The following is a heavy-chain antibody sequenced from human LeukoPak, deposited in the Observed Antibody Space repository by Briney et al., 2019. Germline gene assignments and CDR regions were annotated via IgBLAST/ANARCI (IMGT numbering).Heavy chain of an antibody. CDR1: GGTFSSYA. Sequence: SVKVSCKTSGGTFSSYAISWVRQAPGQGLEWMGRIIPILGIANYAQKFQGRVTITADKSTSTAYMELSSLRSEDTAVYYCARDQEAVADPGAFDIWGQGTMVTVSS. CDR3: ARDQEAVADPGAFDI. V-gene: IGHV1-69*04. D-gene: IGHD6-19*01. CDR2: IIPILGIA. J-gene: IGHJ3*02.